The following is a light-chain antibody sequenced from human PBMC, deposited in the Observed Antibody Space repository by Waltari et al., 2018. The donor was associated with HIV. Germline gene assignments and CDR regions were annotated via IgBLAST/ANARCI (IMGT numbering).Light chain of an antibody. CDR1: DRAFGCYNF. J-gene: IGLJ2*01. CDR3: ASYTANDTVI. CDR2: KVD. Sequence: SGLTQPASLSGFPGQSITISCPGADRAFGCYNFIPWYQQHPVKVPKVILSKVDRRASGISDRFSGSKSGNTASLTISGLQTEDEAVYYCASYTANDTVIFAGGTTVTVL. V-gene: IGLV2-14*01.